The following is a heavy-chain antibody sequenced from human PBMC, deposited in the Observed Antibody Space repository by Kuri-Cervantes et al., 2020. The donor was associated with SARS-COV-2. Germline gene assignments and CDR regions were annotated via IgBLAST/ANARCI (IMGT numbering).Heavy chain of an antibody. D-gene: IGHD3-3*01. CDR2: IIPIFGTA. CDR1: GVTFSSYA. J-gene: IGHJ6*03. V-gene: IGHV1-69*05. Sequence: SVKVSCKDCGVTFSSYAISWVPQAPGQGLVWKGGIIPIFGTANYAQKFQGRVTITTDESTSTPYMELSSLRAEDTAVYYCASGHHPFWSGSNYYYYYMDVWGKGTPVTVSS. CDR3: ASGHHPFWSGSNYYYYYMDV.